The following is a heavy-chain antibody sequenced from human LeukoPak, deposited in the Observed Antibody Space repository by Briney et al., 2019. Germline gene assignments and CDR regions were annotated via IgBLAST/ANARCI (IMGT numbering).Heavy chain of an antibody. CDR3: AKPSNYYGSATDAFDF. CDR1: GGSISNYF. CDR2: IYYSGST. V-gene: IGHV4-59*12. J-gene: IGHJ3*01. D-gene: IGHD3-10*01. Sequence: PSETLSLTCTVSGGSISNYFWSWIRQPPGKGLEWIGYIYYSGSTNYNPSLKSRVTISVDTSKNQFSLKLNSVTAADTAVYYCAKPSNYYGSATDAFDFWGQGTMVTVSS.